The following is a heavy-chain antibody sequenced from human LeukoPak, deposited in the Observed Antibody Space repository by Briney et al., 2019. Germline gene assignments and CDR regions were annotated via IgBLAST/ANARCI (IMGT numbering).Heavy chain of an antibody. Sequence: GSLRLSCAASGFTFSSYAISWVRQAPGPGKGLEWIGSIYDSGSTYYNPSLKSRVTISVDTSKNQFSLKLNSVTAADTAVYYCARHYGPWGQGTLVTVSS. D-gene: IGHD3-10*01. CDR1: GFTFSSYAIS. CDR3: ARHYGP. J-gene: IGHJ5*02. V-gene: IGHV4-39*01. CDR2: IYDSGST.